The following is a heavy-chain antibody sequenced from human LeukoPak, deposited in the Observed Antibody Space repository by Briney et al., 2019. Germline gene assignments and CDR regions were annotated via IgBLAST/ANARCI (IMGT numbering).Heavy chain of an antibody. J-gene: IGHJ4*02. CDR3: ARHYYDSSGSNFDY. CDR2: INPNSGGT. Sequence: ASVKVSCKASGYTFTSYDINWVRQATGQGLEWMGWINPNSGGTNYAQKFQGRVTMTRDTSISTAYMELSRLRSDDTAVYYCARHYYDSSGSNFDYWGQGTLVTVSS. V-gene: IGHV1-2*02. CDR1: GYTFTSYD. D-gene: IGHD3-22*01.